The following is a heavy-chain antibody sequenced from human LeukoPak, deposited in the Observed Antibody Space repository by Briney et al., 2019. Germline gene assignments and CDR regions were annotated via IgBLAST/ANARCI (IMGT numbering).Heavy chain of an antibody. CDR3: SREASCDSTSCPQDY. CDR2: INPDTGVT. V-gene: IGHV1-2*02. D-gene: IGHD2-2*01. J-gene: IGHJ4*02. Sequence: GPSVRVSCKASGYTFTCHFIFWVRQSPGQRLELMAWINPDTGVTNYAQKFQGRVTVASDTSISTAYLDISRLTSDDTALYYCSREASCDSTSCPQDYWGQGTLVTVSS. CDR1: GYTFTCHF.